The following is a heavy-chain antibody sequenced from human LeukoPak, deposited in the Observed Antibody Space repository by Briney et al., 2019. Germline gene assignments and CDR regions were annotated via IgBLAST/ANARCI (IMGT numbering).Heavy chain of an antibody. J-gene: IGHJ5*02. D-gene: IGHD3-3*01. CDR3: ARGRSQQRVTIFGVVTREWFDP. CDR1: GGSISSYY. V-gene: IGHV4-34*01. Sequence: SETLSLTCTVSGGSISSYYWSWIRQPPGKGLEWIGEINHSGSTNYNPSLKSRVTISVDTSKNQFSLKLSSVTAADTAVYYCARGRSQQRVTIFGVVTREWFDPWGQGTLVTVSS. CDR2: INHSGST.